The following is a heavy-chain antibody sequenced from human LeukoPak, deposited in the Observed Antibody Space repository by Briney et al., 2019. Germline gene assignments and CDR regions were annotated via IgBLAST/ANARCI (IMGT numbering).Heavy chain of an antibody. D-gene: IGHD4-23*01. V-gene: IGHV3-33*08. Sequence: GGSLRLSCAASGFTFDDYAMTWVRQAPGKGLEWVAIIWYDGSNKYYADSVKGRFTISRDNSKNTLYLQMNSLRAEDTAVYYCARDGGYGGNPNDAFDMWGQGTMVTVSS. J-gene: IGHJ3*02. CDR3: ARDGGYGGNPNDAFDM. CDR2: IWYDGSNK. CDR1: GFTFDDYA.